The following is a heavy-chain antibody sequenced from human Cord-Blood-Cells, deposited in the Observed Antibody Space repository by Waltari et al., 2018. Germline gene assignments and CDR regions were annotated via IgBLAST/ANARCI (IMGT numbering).Heavy chain of an antibody. CDR1: GFTFGSYR. CDR2: ISSSSSYI. Sequence: EVQLVESGGGLVQPGGSLSLSCAASGFTFGSYRMNWVRQAPGKGLEWVSSISSSSSYIYYADSVKGRFTISRDNAKNSLYLQMNSLRAEDTAVYYCARDHSSSSAFDIWGQGTMVTVSS. V-gene: IGHV3-21*01. J-gene: IGHJ3*02. D-gene: IGHD6-6*01. CDR3: ARDHSSSSAFDI.